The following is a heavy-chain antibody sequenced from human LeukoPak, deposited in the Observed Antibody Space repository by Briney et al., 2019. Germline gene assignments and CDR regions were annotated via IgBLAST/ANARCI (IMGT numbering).Heavy chain of an antibody. CDR2: FDPEDGET. V-gene: IGHV1-24*01. J-gene: IGHJ4*02. CDR1: GYTLTELS. CDR3: ATGEDYYDSSGYSE. D-gene: IGHD3-22*01. Sequence: ASVKVSCKVSGYTLTELSMHWVRQAPGKGLEWMGGFDPEDGETIYAQKFQGRVTMTEDTSTDTAYMELSSLRSEDTAVYYCATGEDYYDSSGYSEWGQGTLVTVSS.